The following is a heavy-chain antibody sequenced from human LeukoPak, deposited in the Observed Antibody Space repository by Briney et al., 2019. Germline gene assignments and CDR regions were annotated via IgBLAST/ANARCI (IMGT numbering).Heavy chain of an antibody. CDR2: INPKSGGT. V-gene: IGHV1-2*02. CDR1: GYTFTGYY. CDR3: ARGGDIVVVVAAYNWFDP. J-gene: IGHJ5*02. D-gene: IGHD2-15*01. Sequence: ASVKVSCKASGYTFTGYYMHWVRQAPGQGLEWMGWINPKSGGTNYAQKFQGRVTMTRDTSISTAYMELSRLRSDDTAVYYCARGGDIVVVVAAYNWFDPWGQGTLVTVSS.